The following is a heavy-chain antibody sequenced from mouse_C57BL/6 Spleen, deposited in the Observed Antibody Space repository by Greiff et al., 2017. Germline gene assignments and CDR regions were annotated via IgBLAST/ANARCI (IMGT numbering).Heavy chain of an antibody. CDR3: AKGGNYYGSSPWFAY. D-gene: IGHD1-1*01. CDR1: GYTFTTYP. J-gene: IGHJ3*01. V-gene: IGHV1-47*01. CDR2: FHPYNDDT. Sequence: VQLQQSGAELVKPGASVKMSCKASGYTFTTYPIEWMKQNHGKSLEWIGNFHPYNDDTKYNEKFKGKATLTVEKSSSTVYLELSRLTSDDSAVYYCAKGGNYYGSSPWFAYWGQGTLVTVSA.